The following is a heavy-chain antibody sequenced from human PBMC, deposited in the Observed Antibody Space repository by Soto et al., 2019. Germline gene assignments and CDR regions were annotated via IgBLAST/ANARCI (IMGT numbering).Heavy chain of an antibody. J-gene: IGHJ6*02. Sequence: SVKVSCKASSFNFTTCAVQWVRQARGQRLEWIGWIVVGSGNTNYAQKFHERVTITRDMSTSTAYMELSSLRSEDTAVYYCAADHLSSLSRDVWGRGPTVTVSS. V-gene: IGHV1-58*01. CDR2: IVVGSGNT. CDR1: SFNFTTCA. CDR3: AADHLSSLSRDV.